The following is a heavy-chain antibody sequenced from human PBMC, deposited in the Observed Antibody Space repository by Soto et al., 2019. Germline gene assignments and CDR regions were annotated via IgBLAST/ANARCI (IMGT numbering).Heavy chain of an antibody. CDR2: IWYDGSNK. V-gene: IGHV3-33*01. Sequence: GGSLRLSCVASGFTFSSYGMHWVRQAPGKGLEWVAVIWYDGSNKYYADSVRGRFTISRDNSKNTLYLQMNSLRAEDTAVYYCARDRVSGSPLYSFDYWGQGTLVTVSS. CDR1: GFTFSSYG. CDR3: ARDRVSGSPLYSFDY. J-gene: IGHJ4*02. D-gene: IGHD3-22*01.